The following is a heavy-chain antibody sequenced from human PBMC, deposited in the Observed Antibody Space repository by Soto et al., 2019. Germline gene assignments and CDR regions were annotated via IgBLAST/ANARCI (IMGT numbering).Heavy chain of an antibody. CDR3: ARVHDYGGNFYLDY. D-gene: IGHD4-17*01. CDR1: GGSISSGGYY. CDR2: IYYSGST. J-gene: IGHJ4*02. V-gene: IGHV4-31*03. Sequence: SETLSLTCTVSGGSISSGGYYWSWIRQHPGKGLEWIGYIYYSGSTYYNPSLKSRVTISVDTSKNQFSLKLSSVTAADTAVYYCARVHDYGGNFYLDYWGQGTLVTVSS.